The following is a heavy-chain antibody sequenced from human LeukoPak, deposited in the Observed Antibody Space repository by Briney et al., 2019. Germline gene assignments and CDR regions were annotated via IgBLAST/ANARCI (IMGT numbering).Heavy chain of an antibody. V-gene: IGHV3-30*18. CDR2: ISYDGSNK. D-gene: IGHD6-19*01. Sequence: GGSLRLSCAASGFTFSSYGMHWVRQAPGKGLEWVAVISYDGSNKYYADSVKGRFTISRDNSKNTLCLQMNSLRAEDTAVYYCAKASSGWYFDYWGQGTLVTVSS. CDR3: AKASSGWYFDY. J-gene: IGHJ4*02. CDR1: GFTFSSYG.